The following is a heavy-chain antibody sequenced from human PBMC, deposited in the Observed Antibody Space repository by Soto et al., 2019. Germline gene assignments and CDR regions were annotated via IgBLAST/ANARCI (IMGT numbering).Heavy chain of an antibody. J-gene: IGHJ6*02. D-gene: IGHD2-2*01. V-gene: IGHV1-69*12. CDR3: AREGLVLVPETVNSVCYYEAIDV. CDR2: IIPRSAKS. CDR1: GDTFSTYS. Sequence: QVQLVQSGAEVKKPGSSVKVSCKASGDTFSTYSITWMRQVPGQGLEWMGGIIPRSAKSNYAQKFQGRVKITEDYSTSTAYLDLSSLRSEGMAVYYCAREGLVLVPETVNSVCYYEAIDVWGQVTTVTVSS.